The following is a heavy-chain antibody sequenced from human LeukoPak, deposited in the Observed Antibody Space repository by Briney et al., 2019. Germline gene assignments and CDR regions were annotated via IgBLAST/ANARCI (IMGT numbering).Heavy chain of an antibody. J-gene: IGHJ4*02. CDR1: GGSISGYS. D-gene: IGHD3-22*01. CDR3: ARADSSGYSLFGY. Sequence: SETLSLTCTVSGGSISGYSWSWIRQPPGKGLEWIGYMYYNGGPTYNPSLESRVTISADTSKNQLSLKLTSVTAADTAVYYCARADSSGYSLFGYWGQGTLVTVSS. V-gene: IGHV4-59*01. CDR2: MYYNGGP.